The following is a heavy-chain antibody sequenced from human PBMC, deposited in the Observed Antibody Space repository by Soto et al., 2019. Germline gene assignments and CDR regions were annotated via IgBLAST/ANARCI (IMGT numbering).Heavy chain of an antibody. D-gene: IGHD3-9*01. CDR2: INNNDGVT. V-gene: IGHV3-74*01. CDR1: GLKFSSAW. J-gene: IGHJ4*02. Sequence: GSLRLSCAVSGLKFSSAWIHWVRQAPGEGLVWVSRINNNDGVTSYADSVKGRFTISRDDAKNTLYLQMNSLRVDDTAVYFCTTVFDLWGQGALVTVSS. CDR3: TTVFDL.